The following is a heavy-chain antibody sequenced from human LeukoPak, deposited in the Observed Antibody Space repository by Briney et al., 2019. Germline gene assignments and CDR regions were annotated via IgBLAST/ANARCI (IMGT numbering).Heavy chain of an antibody. Sequence: EASVNVSCKAPGYTFTSYAMHWVRQAPGQRLEWMGWINAGNGHTKYTQIFQGRVSSTRDTSASTAYMQLSSLRSEDTAVYYCARAPYGYVWGSYRSNYFDYWGQGTLVTVSS. CDR3: ARAPYGYVWGSYRSNYFDY. CDR2: INAGNGHT. V-gene: IGHV1-3*01. CDR1: GYTFTSYA. D-gene: IGHD3-16*02. J-gene: IGHJ4*02.